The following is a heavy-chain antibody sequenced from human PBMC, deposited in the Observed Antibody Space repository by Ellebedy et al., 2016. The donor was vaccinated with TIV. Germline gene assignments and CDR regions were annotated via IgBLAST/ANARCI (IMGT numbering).Heavy chain of an antibody. J-gene: IGHJ4*02. CDR2: ISGGGSGT. D-gene: IGHD3-22*01. CDR1: GLIFSKYD. V-gene: IGHV3-23*01. CDR3: AKNYYDTSGHFFEH. Sequence: GESLKISXAVSGLIFSKYDMTWVRQAPGKGLEWISGISGGGSGTYYADSVKGRFTISKDYSKKILSLEMTNLRAEDTAIYYCAKNYYDTSGHFFEHWGQGTLVTVSS.